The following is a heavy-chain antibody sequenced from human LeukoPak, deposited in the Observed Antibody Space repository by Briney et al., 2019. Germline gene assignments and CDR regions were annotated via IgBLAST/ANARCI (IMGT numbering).Heavy chain of an antibody. V-gene: IGHV4-34*01. CDR1: GGSFSGYY. Sequence: SETLSLTCAVYGGSFSGYYWSWIRQPPGKGLEWIGEINHSGSTNYNPPLKSRVTISVDTSKNQFSLKLSSVTAADTAVYYCARGFMGNLNWFDPWGQGTLVTVSS. CDR3: ARGFMGNLNWFDP. CDR2: INHSGST. D-gene: IGHD4-23*01. J-gene: IGHJ5*02.